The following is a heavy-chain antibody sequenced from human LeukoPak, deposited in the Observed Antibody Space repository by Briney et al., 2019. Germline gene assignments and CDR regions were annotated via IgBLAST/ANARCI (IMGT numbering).Heavy chain of an antibody. Sequence: SETLSLTCAVYGGSFSGYYWSWIRQPPGKGLEWIGEINHSGSTNYNPSLKSRVTISVDTSKNQFSLKLSSVTAADTAVYYCARRWNYAGFDYWGQGTLVTVSS. V-gene: IGHV4-34*01. CDR3: ARRWNYAGFDY. J-gene: IGHJ4*02. D-gene: IGHD1-7*01. CDR1: GGSFSGYY. CDR2: INHSGST.